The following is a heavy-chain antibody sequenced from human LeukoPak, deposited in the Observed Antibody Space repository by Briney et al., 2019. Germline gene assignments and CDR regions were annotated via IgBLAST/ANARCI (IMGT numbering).Heavy chain of an antibody. CDR3: ARERDYYGMDV. Sequence: GGSLRLSCAASGFTFSSYDMHWVRQATGKGLEWVSAIGTAGDTYYPGSVKGRFTISRENAKNSLHLQMNSLRAGDTAVYYCARERDYYGMDVWGQGTTVTVSS. J-gene: IGHJ6*02. CDR1: GFTFSSYD. V-gene: IGHV3-13*01. CDR2: IGTAGDT.